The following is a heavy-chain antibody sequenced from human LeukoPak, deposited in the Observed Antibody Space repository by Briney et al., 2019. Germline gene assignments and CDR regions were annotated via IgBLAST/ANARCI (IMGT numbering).Heavy chain of an antibody. CDR2: IIPILGIA. V-gene: IGHV1-69*02. D-gene: IGHD4-11*01. CDR3: ARFRETTVAPDAFDI. J-gene: IGHJ3*02. Sequence: SVKVSCKASGGTFSSYTISWVRQAPGQGLEWMGRIIPILGIANYAQKFQGRVTFTADKSTSTAYMELSSLRSEDTAVYYCARFRETTVAPDAFDIWGQGTMVTVSS. CDR1: GGTFSSYT.